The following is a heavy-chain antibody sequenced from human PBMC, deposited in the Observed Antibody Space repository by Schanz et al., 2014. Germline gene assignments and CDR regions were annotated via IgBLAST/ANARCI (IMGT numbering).Heavy chain of an antibody. CDR1: GGSLSSGTYY. V-gene: IGHV4-61*02. J-gene: IGHJ2*01. D-gene: IGHD1-1*01. CDR2: VFPNGIT. Sequence: QVQLQESGPGLVKPSQTLSLTCIVSGGSLSSGTYYWSWLRQPAGRALEWVGRVFPNGITNYNPSLKSRDTISRDTSKNQFPLPLTSLTAADTAVYYCARDTTWRLDLWGRGTLVTVSS. CDR3: ARDTTWRLDL.